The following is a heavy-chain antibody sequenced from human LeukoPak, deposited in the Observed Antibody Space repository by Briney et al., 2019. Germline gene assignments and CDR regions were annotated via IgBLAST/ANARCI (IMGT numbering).Heavy chain of an antibody. Sequence: PGGSPRLSCAASGFTFSSYSMNWVRQAPGKGLEWVSYISSSSSTIYYADSVKGRFTISRDNAKNSLYLQMNSLRAEDTAVYYCAYQGEFRAFDYWGQGTLVTVSS. D-gene: IGHD3-10*01. V-gene: IGHV3-48*01. CDR3: AYQGEFRAFDY. CDR2: ISSSSSTI. CDR1: GFTFSSYS. J-gene: IGHJ4*02.